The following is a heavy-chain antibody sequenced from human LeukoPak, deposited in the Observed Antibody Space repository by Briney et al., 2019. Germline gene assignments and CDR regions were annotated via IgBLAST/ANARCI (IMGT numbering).Heavy chain of an antibody. D-gene: IGHD1-26*01. J-gene: IGHJ4*02. Sequence: SETLSLTCSVSGGSINSHYLSWIRQPAGRGLEWIGRIYARGSADYNPSLKSRVTMSVDTSKNQFSLKLTSVTAADTAVYYCARDRMGATPDYWGQGALVTVSS. CDR1: GGSINSHY. CDR3: ARDRMGATPDY. CDR2: IYARGSA. V-gene: IGHV4-4*07.